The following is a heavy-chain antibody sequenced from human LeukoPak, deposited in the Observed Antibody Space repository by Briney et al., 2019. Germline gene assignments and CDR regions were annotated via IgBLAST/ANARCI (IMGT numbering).Heavy chain of an antibody. V-gene: IGHV3-30*04. J-gene: IGHJ4*02. D-gene: IGHD2-21*01. Sequence: PGGSLRLSCAASGSTFISYAMHWVRQAPGKGLEWVAIISYDGSYKYFADSVKGRFTISRDNSKSTLYLQMNSLKGEDTAVYYCARFAPYAASGLDYWGQGTLVTVSS. CDR3: ARFAPYAASGLDY. CDR1: GSTFISYA. CDR2: ISYDGSYK.